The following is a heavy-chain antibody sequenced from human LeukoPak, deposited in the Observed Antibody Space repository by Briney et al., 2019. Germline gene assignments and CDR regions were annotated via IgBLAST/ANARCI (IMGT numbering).Heavy chain of an antibody. CDR2: ISAYNGNT. J-gene: IGHJ6*03. CDR1: GYTFTGYY. V-gene: IGHV1-18*04. Sequence: GASVKVSCKASGYTFTGYYMHWVRQAPGQGLEWMGWISAYNGNTNYAQKLQGRVTMTTDTSTSTAYMELRSLRSDDTAVYYCARDGYCSSTSCRHYYYYYMDVWGKGTTVTVSS. D-gene: IGHD2-2*03. CDR3: ARDGYCSSTSCRHYYYYYMDV.